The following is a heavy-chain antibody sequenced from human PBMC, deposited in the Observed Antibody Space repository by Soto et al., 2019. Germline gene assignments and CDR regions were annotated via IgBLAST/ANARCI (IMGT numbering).Heavy chain of an antibody. CDR1: GFPFSSYA. V-gene: IGHV3-23*01. CDR2: ISGSGGST. Sequence: GGSLRLSCAASGFPFSSYAMSWVRQAPGKGLEWVSAISGSGGSTYYADSVKGRFTISRDNSKNTLYLQMNSLRAEDTAVYYCAKDLVNYDYVWGNTYYYYGMDVWGQGTTVTVSS. D-gene: IGHD3-16*01. J-gene: IGHJ6*02. CDR3: AKDLVNYDYVWGNTYYYYGMDV.